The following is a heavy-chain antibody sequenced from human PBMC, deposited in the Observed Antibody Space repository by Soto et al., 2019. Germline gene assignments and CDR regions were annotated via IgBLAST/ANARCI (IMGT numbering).Heavy chain of an antibody. CDR2: IRSKANSYAT. V-gene: IGHV3-73*01. CDR1: GFTFSGSA. D-gene: IGHD1-1*01. J-gene: IGHJ5*02. Sequence: GGSLRLSCAASGFTFSGSAMHWVRQASGKGLEWVGRIRSKANSYATAYAASVKGRFTISRDDSKNTAYLQMNSLKTEDTAVYYCTRHLQNWNDENWFDPWGQGTLVTVSS. CDR3: TRHLQNWNDENWFDP.